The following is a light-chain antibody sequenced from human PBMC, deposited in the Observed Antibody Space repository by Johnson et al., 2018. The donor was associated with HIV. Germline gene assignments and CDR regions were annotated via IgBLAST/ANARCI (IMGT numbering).Light chain of an antibody. J-gene: IGLJ1*01. CDR1: SSNIGNNY. CDR2: DNN. V-gene: IGLV1-51*01. Sequence: QSVLTQPPSVSAAPGQKVTISCSGSSSNIGNNYVSWYQQLPGTAPKLLIYDNNKRPSGIPDRFSGSTSGTSATLVITGLQTGDEGDYCCGSWDNTLSVFVFGAGTKVTVL. CDR3: GSWDNTLSVFV.